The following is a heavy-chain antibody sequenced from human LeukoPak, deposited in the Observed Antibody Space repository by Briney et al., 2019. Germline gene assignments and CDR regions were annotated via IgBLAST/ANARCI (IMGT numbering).Heavy chain of an antibody. V-gene: IGHV3-48*01. J-gene: IGHJ4*02. CDR2: ISSSSSTI. CDR3: AKATYYYDSSGYSGIFDY. D-gene: IGHD3-22*01. CDR1: GFTFSSYS. Sequence: GGSLRLSCAASGFTFSSYSMNWVRQAPGKGLEWVSYISSSSSTIYYADSVKGRFTISRDNSKNTLYLQMNSLRAEDTAVYYCAKATYYYDSSGYSGIFDYWGQGTLVTVSS.